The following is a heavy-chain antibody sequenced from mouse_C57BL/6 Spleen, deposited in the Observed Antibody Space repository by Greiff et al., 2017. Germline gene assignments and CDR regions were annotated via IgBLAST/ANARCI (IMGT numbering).Heavy chain of an antibody. V-gene: IGHV1-19*01. CDR1: GYTFTDYY. CDR2: INPYNGGT. J-gene: IGHJ3*01. CDR3: AIRGGYGNWAY. Sequence: EVQLQQSGPVLVKPGASVKMSCKASGYTFTDYYMNWVKQSHGKSLEWIGVINPYNGGTSYNQKFKGKATLTVDKSSSTAYMELNSLTSEDSAVYYCAIRGGYGNWAYWGQGTLVTVSA. D-gene: IGHD2-1*01.